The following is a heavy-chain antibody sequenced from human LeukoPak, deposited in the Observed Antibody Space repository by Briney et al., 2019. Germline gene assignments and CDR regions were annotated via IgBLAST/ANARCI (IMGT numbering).Heavy chain of an antibody. CDR2: INPNSGGT. Sequence: GASVKVSCKASGYTFTSYGISWVRQAPGQGLEWMGWINPNSGGTNYAQKFQGRVTMTRDTSISTAYMELSRLRSDDTAVYYCAREEYSSSYTHDYRGQGTLVTVSS. CDR1: GYTFTSYG. V-gene: IGHV1-2*02. CDR3: AREEYSSSYTHDY. J-gene: IGHJ4*02. D-gene: IGHD6-6*01.